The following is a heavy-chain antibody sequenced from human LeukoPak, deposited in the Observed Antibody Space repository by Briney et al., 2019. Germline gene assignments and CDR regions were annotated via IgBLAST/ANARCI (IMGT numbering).Heavy chain of an antibody. J-gene: IGHJ4*02. D-gene: IGHD3-22*01. CDR2: ISYDGSNN. CDR1: GFTLSSFD. CDR3: AKGYYYDSRGYPGEREYYFDY. Sequence: PGGSLRLSCAASGFTLSSFDMHWVRQAPGKGLEWVAVISYDGSNNYYADSVKGRFTISRDNSKNTLYLQMHSLRAEDTAVYYCAKGYYYDSRGYPGEREYYFDYWGQGTLVTVSS. V-gene: IGHV3-30*18.